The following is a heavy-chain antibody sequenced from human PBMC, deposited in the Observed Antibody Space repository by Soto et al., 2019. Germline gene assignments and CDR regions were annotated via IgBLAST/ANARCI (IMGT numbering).Heavy chain of an antibody. V-gene: IGHV4-59*01. Sequence: SETLSLTCTDSGGFIRGYYWSGSRQPPGKGREGIGCIYSSGNTSYNPSLNSRVTMSVDTSKNQFSLKVNSVTAADTAVYYCARESYYGSGATVVAYWGQGTPVTVS. CDR3: ARESYYGSGATVVAY. CDR2: IYSSGNT. CDR1: GGFIRGYY. D-gene: IGHD3-10*01. J-gene: IGHJ4*02.